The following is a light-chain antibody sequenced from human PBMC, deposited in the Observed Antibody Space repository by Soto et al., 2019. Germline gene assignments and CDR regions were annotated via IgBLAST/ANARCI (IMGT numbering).Light chain of an antibody. Sequence: DIVMTQSPLSLPVTPGEPASISCRSSQSLLHSNGYHFVDWYLQKPGQSPQVLIYLGSNRASGVPDRFRGSGGGTYVRLNIRRVEAEDVGIYYCMQALRPPVTFGGGTRVELQ. CDR2: LGS. CDR3: MQALRPPVT. V-gene: IGKV2-28*01. J-gene: IGKJ4*01. CDR1: QSLLHSNGYHF.